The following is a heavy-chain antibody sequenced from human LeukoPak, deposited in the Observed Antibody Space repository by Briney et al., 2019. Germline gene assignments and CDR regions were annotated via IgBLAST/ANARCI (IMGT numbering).Heavy chain of an antibody. CDR1: GYTFTGYY. CDR2: INPNSGGT. V-gene: IGHV1-2*02. D-gene: IGHD4-17*01. Sequence: ASVKVSCKASGYTFTGYYMHWVRQAPGQGLEWMGWINPNSGGTNYAQKFQGRLTMTRDTSISTAYMELSRLRSDDTAVYYCARFGAAYGDPMGDFDYWGQGTLVTVSS. J-gene: IGHJ4*02. CDR3: ARFGAAYGDPMGDFDY.